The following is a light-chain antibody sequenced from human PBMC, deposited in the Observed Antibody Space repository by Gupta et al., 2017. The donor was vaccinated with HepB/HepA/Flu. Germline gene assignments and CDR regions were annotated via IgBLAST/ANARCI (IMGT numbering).Light chain of an antibody. Sequence: QTVVTQEPSFSVSPGGTVTLTCGLSSGSVSTSYYPSWDQQTPGQPPRTLIYSTNTRSSGVPDRFSGSILGNKAALTITGAQADEESDYYCVLYMGSGIWVFGGGTKLTVL. CDR2: STN. J-gene: IGLJ3*02. V-gene: IGLV8-61*01. CDR1: SGSVSTSYY. CDR3: VLYMGSGIWV.